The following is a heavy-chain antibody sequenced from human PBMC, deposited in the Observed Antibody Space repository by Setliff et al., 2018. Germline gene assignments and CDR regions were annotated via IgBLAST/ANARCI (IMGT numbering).Heavy chain of an antibody. Sequence: PSETLSLTCTVSGYSISSYYWSWIRQPAGKGLEWIGHIYIGGSANYNPSLKSRVTMSIDTSKNQFSLKLNPVTAADMAVYYCAREQWLDPPGYYYTDVWAKGTTVTVSS. J-gene: IGHJ6*03. V-gene: IGHV4-4*07. D-gene: IGHD6-19*01. CDR2: IYIGGSA. CDR3: AREQWLDPPGYYYTDV. CDR1: GYSISSYY.